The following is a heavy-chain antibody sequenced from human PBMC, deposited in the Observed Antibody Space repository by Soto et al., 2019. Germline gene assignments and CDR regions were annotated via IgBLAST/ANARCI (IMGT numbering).Heavy chain of an antibody. D-gene: IGHD1-26*01. J-gene: IGHJ4*02. Sequence: PSETLSLTCAVYGGSFSGYYWSWIRQPPGKGLEWIGDINYSGSTNYNPSLKSRVTISVDTSKNQFSLKLSSVTAADTAVYYCASSKGGSYFDYWGQGTLVTVSS. CDR2: INYSGST. V-gene: IGHV4-34*01. CDR1: GGSFSGYY. CDR3: ASSKGGSYFDY.